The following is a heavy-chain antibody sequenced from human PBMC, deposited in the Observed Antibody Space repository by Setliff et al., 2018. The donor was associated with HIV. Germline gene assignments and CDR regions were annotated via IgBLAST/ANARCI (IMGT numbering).Heavy chain of an antibody. D-gene: IGHD6-19*01. J-gene: IGHJ4*02. CDR1: GGTFSSYT. CDR2: IIPILGVA. V-gene: IGHV1-69*04. CDR3: AKETYSSGHFFFDY. Sequence: GASVKVSCKASGGTFSSYTISWVRQAPGQGLEWMGRIIPILGVANYAQRFQGKVTITADKSTSTAYMELSSLRSEDTAVYYCAKETYSSGHFFFDYWGQGTLVTVSS.